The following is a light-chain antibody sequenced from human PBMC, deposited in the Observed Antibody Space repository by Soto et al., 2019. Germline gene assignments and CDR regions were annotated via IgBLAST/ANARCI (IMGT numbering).Light chain of an antibody. J-gene: IGLJ1*01. CDR2: DVT. Sequence: QSVLTQPASVSGSPGQSITISCTGTSSDVGGYNFVSWYQHPPGKAPKLMIYDVTNRPSGVSNRFSGSKSGNTASLTISGLQAEDEADYYCSSYTSSSTYVFRTGTKVTVL. CDR3: SSYTSSSTYV. CDR1: SSDVGGYNF. V-gene: IGLV2-14*03.